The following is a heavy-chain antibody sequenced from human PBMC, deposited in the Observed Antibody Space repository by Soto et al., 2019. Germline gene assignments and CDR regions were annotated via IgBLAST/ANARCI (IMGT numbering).Heavy chain of an antibody. D-gene: IGHD3-10*01. CDR3: TRIYYGSGINSNDRY. Sequence: EVQLVESGGGLVQPGGSLKLSCAASGFTFSGSPMHWVRQASGKGLAWVGRIRSKANSYATAYAASVRGRFTISRDDSKLTAYLQMNTLKTEDTAVYYCTRIYYGSGINSNDRYWGQGTLVTVSS. V-gene: IGHV3-73*02. CDR2: IRSKANSYAT. CDR1: GFTFSGSP. J-gene: IGHJ4*02.